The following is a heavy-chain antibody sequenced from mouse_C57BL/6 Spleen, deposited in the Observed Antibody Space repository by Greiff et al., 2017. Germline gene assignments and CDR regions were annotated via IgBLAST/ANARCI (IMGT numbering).Heavy chain of an antibody. J-gene: IGHJ1*03. V-gene: IGHV1-75*01. CDR2: IFPGSGST. Sequence: QVQLKESGPELVKPGASVKISCKASGYTFTDYYINWVKQRPGQGLEWIGWIFPGSGSTYYNEKFKGKATLTVDKSSSTAYMLLSSLTSEDSAVYFCARMAAEDYWYFDVWGTGTTVTVSS. CDR1: GYTFTDYY. D-gene: IGHD1-2*01. CDR3: ARMAAEDYWYFDV.